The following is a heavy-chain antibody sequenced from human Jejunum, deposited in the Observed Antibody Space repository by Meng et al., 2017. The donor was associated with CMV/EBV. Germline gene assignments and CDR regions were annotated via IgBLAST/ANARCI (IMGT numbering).Heavy chain of an antibody. J-gene: IGHJ4*02. CDR3: ARDGPNSMPVHPDYFDS. CDR1: ILSSHE. Sequence: ILSSHEMNWVRQAPGKGLEWLAYISSSGSTIYYADSVKGRFTISRDNAKNSLYLQMNSLRAEDTAVYYCARDGPNSMPVHPDYFDSWGQGTLVTVSS. V-gene: IGHV3-48*03. D-gene: IGHD2/OR15-2a*01. CDR2: ISSSGSTI.